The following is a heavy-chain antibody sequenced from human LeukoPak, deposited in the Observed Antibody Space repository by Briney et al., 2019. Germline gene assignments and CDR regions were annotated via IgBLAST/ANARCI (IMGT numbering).Heavy chain of an antibody. D-gene: IGHD1-26*01. J-gene: IGHJ4*02. CDR3: ARMYSGSYLDY. CDR1: GGSISSYY. CDR2: IYYSGST. V-gene: IGHV4-59*01. Sequence: SETLSLTCTVSGGSISSYYWSWIRQPPGKGLEWIGYIYYSGSTNYNPSLKSRVTISVDTSKNQFSLKLSSVTAADTAVYYCARMYSGSYLDYWGQGTLVTVSS.